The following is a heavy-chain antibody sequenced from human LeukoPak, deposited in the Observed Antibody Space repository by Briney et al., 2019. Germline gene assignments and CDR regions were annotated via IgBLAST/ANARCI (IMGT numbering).Heavy chain of an antibody. V-gene: IGHV1-2*06. Sequence: GASVKVSCKASGYTFTGYYMHWVRQAPGQGLEWMGRINPNSGGTNYAQKFQGRVTMTRDTSISTAYMELSRLRSDDTAEYYCARDLRNYDYVWGSQKGPNTNWGQGTLVTVSS. CDR2: INPNSGGT. CDR1: GYTFTGYY. J-gene: IGHJ4*02. CDR3: ARDLRNYDYVWGSQKGPNTN. D-gene: IGHD3-16*01.